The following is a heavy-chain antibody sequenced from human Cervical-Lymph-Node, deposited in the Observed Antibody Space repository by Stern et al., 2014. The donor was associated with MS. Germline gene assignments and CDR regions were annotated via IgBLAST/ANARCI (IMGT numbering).Heavy chain of an antibody. CDR1: GFTFSSYG. D-gene: IGHD6-19*01. CDR3: ARDLRGYSSGWYAYFYH. J-gene: IGHJ1*01. CDR2: IWYDGSNK. V-gene: IGHV3-33*01. Sequence: QVQLVQSGGGVVQPGRSLRLSCAASGFTFSSYGMHWVRQAPGKGLEWVAVIWYDGSNKNYADSVKGRFTISRDNSKNTLYLQMNSLRAEDTAVYYCARDLRGYSSGWYAYFYHWGQGTLVTVSS.